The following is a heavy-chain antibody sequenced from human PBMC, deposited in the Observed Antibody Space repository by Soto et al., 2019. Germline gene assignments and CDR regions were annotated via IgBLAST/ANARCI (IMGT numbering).Heavy chain of an antibody. D-gene: IGHD3-16*01. CDR2: INAGNGNT. V-gene: IGHV1-3*01. Sequence: ASVKVSCKASGYTFTSYAMHWVRQAPGQRLEWMGWINAGNGNTKYSQKFQGRVTITRDTSASTAYMELSSLRSEDTAVYYCARASHHYAYIWGSYFPNQFDYWGKGTLVTVSS. CDR3: ARASHHYAYIWGSYFPNQFDY. J-gene: IGHJ4*02. CDR1: GYTFTSYA.